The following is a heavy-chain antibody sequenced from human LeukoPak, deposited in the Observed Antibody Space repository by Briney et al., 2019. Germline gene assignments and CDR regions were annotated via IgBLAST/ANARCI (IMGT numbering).Heavy chain of an antibody. J-gene: IGHJ4*02. CDR2: IYYSGST. Sequence: SGTLSLTCTVSGGSISSSSYYWGWIRQPPGKGLEWIGSIYYSGSTYYNPSLKSRVTISVDTSKNQFSLKLSSVTAADTAVYYCARDTMIVVVNTDYWGQGTLVTVSS. V-gene: IGHV4-39*07. CDR1: GGSISSSSYY. CDR3: ARDTMIVVVNTDY. D-gene: IGHD3-22*01.